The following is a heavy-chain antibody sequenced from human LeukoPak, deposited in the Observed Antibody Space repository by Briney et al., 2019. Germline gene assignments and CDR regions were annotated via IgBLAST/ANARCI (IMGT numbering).Heavy chain of an antibody. D-gene: IGHD3-10*01. CDR1: GFTVSSNY. CDR3: ASGSGSYRTPYYYMDV. J-gene: IGHJ6*03. Sequence: GGSLRLSCAASGFTVSSNYMSWVRQAPGKGLEWVSVIYSGGSTYYADSVKGRFTISRDNSKNTLYLQMNSLRAEDTAVYYCASGSGSYRTPYYYMDVWGTGTTVTVTS. CDR2: IYSGGST. V-gene: IGHV3-53*01.